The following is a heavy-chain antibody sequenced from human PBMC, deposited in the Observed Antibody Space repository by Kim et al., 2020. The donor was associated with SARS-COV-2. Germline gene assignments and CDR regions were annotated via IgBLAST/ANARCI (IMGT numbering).Heavy chain of an antibody. CDR1: GYSFTSYW. CDR2: IDPSDSYT. V-gene: IGHV5-10-1*01. J-gene: IGHJ5*02. Sequence: GESLKISCKGSGYSFTSYWISWVRQMPGKGLEWMGRIDPSDSYTKYSPSFQGHVTISADKSISTAYLQWSSLKASDTAMYYCARHFKQQLVPWWFDPWGQGTLVTVSS. D-gene: IGHD6-13*01. CDR3: ARHFKQQLVPWWFDP.